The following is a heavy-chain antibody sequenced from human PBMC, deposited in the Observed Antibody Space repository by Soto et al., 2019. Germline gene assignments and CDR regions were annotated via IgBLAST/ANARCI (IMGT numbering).Heavy chain of an antibody. Sequence: PGGSLRLSCAAPGFTFGSYGMHWVRQAPGKGLEWVAVIWYDGSNKYYADSVKGRFTISRDNSKNTLYLQMNSLRAEDTAVYYCARDGHDYGRFDPWGQGTLVTVSS. V-gene: IGHV3-33*01. CDR2: IWYDGSNK. J-gene: IGHJ5*02. D-gene: IGHD4-17*01. CDR1: GFTFGSYG. CDR3: ARDGHDYGRFDP.